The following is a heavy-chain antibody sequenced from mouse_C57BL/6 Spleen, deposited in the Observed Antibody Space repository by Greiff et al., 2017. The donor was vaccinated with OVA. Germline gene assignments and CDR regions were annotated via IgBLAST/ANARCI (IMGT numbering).Heavy chain of an antibody. Sequence: QVQLQQPGAELVRPGSSVKLSCKASGYTFTSYWLHWVKQRPIQGLEWIGNIHPSDSETHYNQKFKDKATLTVDKSSRTAYMQLSSLTSEDSAVYYCAKDDYDGRFAYWGQGTLVTVSA. D-gene: IGHD2-4*01. J-gene: IGHJ3*01. V-gene: IGHV1-52*01. CDR1: GYTFTSYW. CDR3: AKDDYDGRFAY. CDR2: IHPSDSET.